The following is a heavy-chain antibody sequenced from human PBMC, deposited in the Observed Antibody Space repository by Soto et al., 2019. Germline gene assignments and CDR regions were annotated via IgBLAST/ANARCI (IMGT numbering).Heavy chain of an antibody. CDR3: AKDGSHNFDY. CDR2: MSYDGRNE. J-gene: IGHJ4*02. Sequence: QVQLVESGGGVVQPGRSLRLSCAASGFTFSHYAMHWVRQAPGKGLEWVALMSYDGRNEYYADSVKGRFTISRDNSKNTLYLQMNSLRAEDTAVYYCAKDGSHNFDYWGQGTRVTVSS. D-gene: IGHD1-26*01. V-gene: IGHV3-30*18. CDR1: GFTFSHYA.